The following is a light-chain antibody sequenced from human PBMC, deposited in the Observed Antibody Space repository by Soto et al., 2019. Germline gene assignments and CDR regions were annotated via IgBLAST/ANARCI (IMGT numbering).Light chain of an antibody. Sequence: QSLLTQPASVSGSPGQSITISCTGTSSDVGGYNYVSWYQQHPGKAPKLMIYDVSNRPSGVSNRFSGSKSGNTASLTISGLQAEDEADYYCSSYTSSTTSSFGTGTQLTVL. CDR2: DVS. J-gene: IGLJ1*01. CDR1: SSDVGGYNY. CDR3: SSYTSSTTSS. V-gene: IGLV2-14*03.